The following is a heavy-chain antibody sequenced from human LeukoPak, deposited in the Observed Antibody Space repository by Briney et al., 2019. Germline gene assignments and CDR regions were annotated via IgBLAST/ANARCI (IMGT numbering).Heavy chain of an antibody. J-gene: IGHJ4*02. CDR1: GYTFTGYY. Sequence: GGSLRLSCAASGYTFTGYYMHWVRQAPGQGLEWMGWINPNSGGTNYAQKFQGRVTMTRDTSISTAYMELSRLRSDDTAVYYCARGRQAERYRPQRVAAAGTLYWGQGTLVTVSS. CDR2: INPNSGGT. CDR3: ARGRQAERYRPQRVAAAGTLY. D-gene: IGHD6-13*01. V-gene: IGHV1-2*02.